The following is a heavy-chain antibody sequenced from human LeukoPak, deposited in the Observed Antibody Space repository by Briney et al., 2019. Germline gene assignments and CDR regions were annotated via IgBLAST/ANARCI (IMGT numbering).Heavy chain of an antibody. D-gene: IGHD1-26*01. J-gene: IGHJ4*02. CDR1: GFTFSSYD. CDR2: IGTAGDT. Sequence: QPGGSLRLSCAASGFTFSSYDMHWVRQATGQGLEWVAAIGTAGDTYYPGSVRGRFTFSRDNGKNSLYLQMNNLRADDTAVYYCARSIVGAPFDFWGQGTQVTVSS. V-gene: IGHV3-13*01. CDR3: ARSIVGAPFDF.